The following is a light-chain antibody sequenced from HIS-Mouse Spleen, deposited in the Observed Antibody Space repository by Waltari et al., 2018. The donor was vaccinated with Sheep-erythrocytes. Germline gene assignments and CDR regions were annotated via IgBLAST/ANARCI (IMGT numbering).Light chain of an antibody. Sequence: QSALTQPRSVSGSPGQSVTISCTGTSSDVGGYNYVSWYQQHPGKAPKLMIYDVSKRTSGVPARVSGSKSGHTASLTSSGLQAEDEADYYCCSYAGSYNHVFATGTKVTVL. V-gene: IGLV2-11*01. CDR2: DVS. J-gene: IGLJ1*01. CDR1: SSDVGGYNY. CDR3: CSYAGSYNHV.